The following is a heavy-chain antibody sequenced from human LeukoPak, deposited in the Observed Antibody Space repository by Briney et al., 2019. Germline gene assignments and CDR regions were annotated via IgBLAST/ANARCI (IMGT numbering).Heavy chain of an antibody. Sequence: SETLSLTCAVSGYSISSGYYWGWIRQPPGKGREWIGSIYHSGSTYYNPSLKSRVTISVDTSKNQFSLKLSSVTAADTAVYYCARDKDYYYMDVWGKGTTVTVSS. CDR1: GYSISSGYY. CDR3: ARDKDYYYMDV. CDR2: IYHSGST. V-gene: IGHV4-38-2*02. J-gene: IGHJ6*03.